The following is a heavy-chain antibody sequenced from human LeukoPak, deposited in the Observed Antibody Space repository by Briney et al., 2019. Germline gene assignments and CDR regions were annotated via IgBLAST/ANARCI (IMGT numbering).Heavy chain of an antibody. CDR3: AKLPSYYYGSGSFVDAFDI. J-gene: IGHJ3*02. CDR1: GFTLSSYA. CDR2: ISGSGGST. V-gene: IGHV3-23*01. D-gene: IGHD3-10*01. Sequence: PGGSLRLSCAASGFTLSSYAMSWVRQAPGKGLEWVSAISGSGGSTYYADSVKGRFTISRDNSKNTLYLQMNSLRAEDTAVYYCAKLPSYYYGSGSFVDAFDIWGQGTMVTVSS.